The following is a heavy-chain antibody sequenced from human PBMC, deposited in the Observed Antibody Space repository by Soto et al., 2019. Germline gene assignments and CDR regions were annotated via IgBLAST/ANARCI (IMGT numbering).Heavy chain of an antibody. V-gene: IGHV3-23*01. CDR1: GFSFNSYA. J-gene: IGHJ4*02. CDR3: AKGHYYDNVGNWVANQAFDS. Sequence: GGSLRLSCAVSGFSFNSYAMNWVRLAPGKGLEWVSSISGGGTGTYSADAVRGRFTISSDKSRNTVYLQMSSLRAEDTAVYYCAKGHYYDNVGNWVANQAFDSWGQGSLVTVS. CDR2: ISGGGTGT. D-gene: IGHD3-22*01.